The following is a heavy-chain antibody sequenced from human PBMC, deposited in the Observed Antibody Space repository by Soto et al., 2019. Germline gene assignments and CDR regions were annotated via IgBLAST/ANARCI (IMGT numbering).Heavy chain of an antibody. D-gene: IGHD3-10*01. J-gene: IGHJ3*02. CDR2: IYYSGST. Sequence: ASETLSLTCTVSGGSISSYFWSWIRQPPGKGLEWIGYIYYSGSTNYNPSPKSRVTISVDTSKNQFSLKLSSVTAADTAVYYCARVWGGAFDIWGQGTMVTVSS. CDR1: GGSISSYF. CDR3: ARVWGGAFDI. V-gene: IGHV4-59*01.